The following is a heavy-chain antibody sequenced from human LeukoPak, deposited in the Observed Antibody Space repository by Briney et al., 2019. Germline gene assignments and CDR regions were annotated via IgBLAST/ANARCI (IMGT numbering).Heavy chain of an antibody. Sequence: ASVKVSCKASGGTFSSYAISWVRQAPGQGLEWMGGIIPIFGTANYAQKFQGRVTITTDESTSTAYMELSSLRSEDTAVYYCAGEWLRFLDGPFDPWGQGTLVTVSS. CDR3: AGEWLRFLDGPFDP. V-gene: IGHV1-69*05. D-gene: IGHD3-3*01. CDR1: GGTFSSYA. CDR2: IIPIFGTA. J-gene: IGHJ5*02.